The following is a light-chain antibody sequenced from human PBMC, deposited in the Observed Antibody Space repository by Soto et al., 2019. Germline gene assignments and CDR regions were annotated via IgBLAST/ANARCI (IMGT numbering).Light chain of an antibody. Sequence: EIVMTQSPATLSVSPGDRATLSCRASQSVTSNLAWYQQKPGQAPRLPIYGASTRATGIPARFSGSGSGTEFTLTISRLEPEDFAVYYCQQYGSSPWTFGQGTKVDIK. V-gene: IGKV3-15*01. CDR1: QSVTSN. CDR2: GAS. J-gene: IGKJ1*01. CDR3: QQYGSSPWT.